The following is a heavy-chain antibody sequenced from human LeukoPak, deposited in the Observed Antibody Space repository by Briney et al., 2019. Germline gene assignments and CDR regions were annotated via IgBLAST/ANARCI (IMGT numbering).Heavy chain of an antibody. V-gene: IGHV4-34*01. D-gene: IGHD2-15*01. CDR3: AAPSGGNTILGS. CDR2: INHSGST. Sequence: SETLSLTCAVYGGSFSGYYWSWIRQPPGKGLEWIGEINHSGSTNYNPSLKSRVTISVDTSKNQFSLKLSSVTAADTAVYYCAAPSGGNTILGSWGQGTLATVSS. J-gene: IGHJ4*02. CDR1: GGSFSGYY.